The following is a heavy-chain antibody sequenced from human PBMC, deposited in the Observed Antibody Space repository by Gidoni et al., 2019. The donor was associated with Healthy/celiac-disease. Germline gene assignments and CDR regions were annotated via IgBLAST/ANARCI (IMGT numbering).Heavy chain of an antibody. CDR3: AREGDYGGGSDY. D-gene: IGHD4-17*01. Sequence: EVQLVESGGGLVQPGGSLSLSCAASGFTFSSYEMNWVRQAPGKGLEWVSYISSSGSTIYYADSVKGRFTISRDNAKNSLYLQMNSLRAEDTAVYYCAREGDYGGGSDYWGQGTLVTVSS. CDR1: GFTFSSYE. J-gene: IGHJ4*02. CDR2: ISSSGSTI. V-gene: IGHV3-48*03.